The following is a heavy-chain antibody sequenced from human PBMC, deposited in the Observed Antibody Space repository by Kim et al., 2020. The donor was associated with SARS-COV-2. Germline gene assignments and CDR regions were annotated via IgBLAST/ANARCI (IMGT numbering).Heavy chain of an antibody. Sequence: PSLKSRATTSVATSKNHFSLKLSSVTAAATAVYYCARGGYSGSYSGAFDIWGQGTLVTVSS. V-gene: IGHV4-34*04. D-gene: IGHD1-26*01. J-gene: IGHJ3*02. CDR3: ARGGYSGSYSGAFDI.